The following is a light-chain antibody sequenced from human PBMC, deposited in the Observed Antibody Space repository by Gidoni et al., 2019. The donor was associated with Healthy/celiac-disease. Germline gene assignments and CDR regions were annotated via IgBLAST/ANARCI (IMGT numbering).Light chain of an antibody. V-gene: IGLV2-14*01. CDR1: SSDVGGYNY. CDR2: EVS. J-gene: IGLJ2*01. Sequence: QSALTQPAPVSGSPGLSITFPCTGTSSDVGGYNYVSWYQQHPGKAPKLMIYEVSNRPSGVSNRFSGSKSGNTASLTISGLQAEDEADYYCSSYTSSSTVVFGGGTKLTVL. CDR3: SSYTSSSTVV.